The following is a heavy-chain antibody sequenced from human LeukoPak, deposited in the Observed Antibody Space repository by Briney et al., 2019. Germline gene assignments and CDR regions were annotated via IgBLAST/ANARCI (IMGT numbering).Heavy chain of an antibody. CDR3: ARGLGYCSGGSCYMFRYFDY. CDR1: GGSFSGYY. V-gene: IGHV4-34*01. Sequence: SETLPLTCAVYGGSFSGYYWSWIRHPPGKGLEWIGEINHSGSTNYNPSLKSRVTISVDTSKNQFSLKMRSVTAAVKAVYYCARGLGYCSGGSCYMFRYFDYWGQGTLVTVSS. J-gene: IGHJ4*02. CDR2: INHSGST. D-gene: IGHD2-15*01.